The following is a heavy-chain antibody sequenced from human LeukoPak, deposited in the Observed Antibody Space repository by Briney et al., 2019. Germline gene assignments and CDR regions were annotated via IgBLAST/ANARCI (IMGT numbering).Heavy chain of an antibody. D-gene: IGHD5-18*01. CDR1: GYTFTGYY. Sequence: GASVKVSCKASGYTFTGYYMHWVRQAPGQGLEWMGWINPNSGGTNYAQKFQGRVTMTRDTSISTAYMELSRLRSDDTAVYYCARDRDTGTAMAIGGFYFDYWGQGTLVTVSS. V-gene: IGHV1-2*02. J-gene: IGHJ4*02. CDR3: ARDRDTGTAMAIGGFYFDY. CDR2: INPNSGGT.